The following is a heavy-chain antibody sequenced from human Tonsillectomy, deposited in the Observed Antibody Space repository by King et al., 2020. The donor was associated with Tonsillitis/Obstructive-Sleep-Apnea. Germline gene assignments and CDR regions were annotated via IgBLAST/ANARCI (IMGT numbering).Heavy chain of an antibody. Sequence: VQLQQWGAGLLKPSETLSLTCAVYGGSFSAYYWTWIRQPPGKGLEWIGEINDSGGTNYSPSHKSRVTISVDTSRNQFSLNLSPVTAADTAVSYCARGSYSYNAMDVWGQGTTVTVSS. J-gene: IGHJ6*02. CDR3: ARGSYSYNAMDV. CDR2: INDSGGT. D-gene: IGHD5-18*01. CDR1: GGSFSAYY. V-gene: IGHV4-34*01.